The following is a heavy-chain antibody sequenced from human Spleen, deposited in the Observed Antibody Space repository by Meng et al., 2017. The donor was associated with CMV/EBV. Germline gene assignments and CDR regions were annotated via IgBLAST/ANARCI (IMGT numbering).Heavy chain of an antibody. CDR3: AKSPYGSGSYSSVWFGP. Sequence: GGSLRLSCAASGFTFSTYAMTWVRQAPGKGLEWVSAISGTGGSTYYADSVKGRFTISRDNSRNTLYLQTNSLRADDTALYYCAKSPYGSGSYSSVWFGPWGQGTLVTVSS. CDR1: GFTFSTYA. D-gene: IGHD3-10*01. J-gene: IGHJ5*02. V-gene: IGHV3-23*01. CDR2: ISGTGGST.